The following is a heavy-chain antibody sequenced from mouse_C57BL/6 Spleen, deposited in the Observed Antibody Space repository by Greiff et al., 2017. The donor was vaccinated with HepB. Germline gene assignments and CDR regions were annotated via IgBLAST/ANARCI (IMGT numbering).Heavy chain of an antibody. Sequence: QVQLQQPGTELVKPGASVKLSCKASGYTFTSYWMHWVKQRPGQGLEWIGNINPSNGGTNYNEKFKSKATLTVDKSSSTAYMQLSSLTSEDSAVYYCASCPPTAQAVGYYFDYWGQGTTLTVSS. J-gene: IGHJ2*01. CDR2: INPSNGGT. V-gene: IGHV1-53*01. CDR3: ASCPPTAQAVGYYFDY. D-gene: IGHD3-2*02. CDR1: GYTFTSYW.